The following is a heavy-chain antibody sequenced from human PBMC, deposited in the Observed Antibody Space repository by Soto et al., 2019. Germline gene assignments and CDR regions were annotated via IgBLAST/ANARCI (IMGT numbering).Heavy chain of an antibody. CDR3: ARGWYCSSTSCSYAFDI. Sequence: PSETLSLTCAVSGGSISSGGYSWSWIRQPPGKGLEWIGYIYHSGSTYYNPSLKSRVTISVDRSKNQFSLKLSSVTAADTAVYYCARGWYCSSTSCSYAFDIWGQGTMVTVSS. CDR2: IYHSGST. CDR1: GGSISSGGYS. J-gene: IGHJ3*02. V-gene: IGHV4-30-2*01. D-gene: IGHD2-2*01.